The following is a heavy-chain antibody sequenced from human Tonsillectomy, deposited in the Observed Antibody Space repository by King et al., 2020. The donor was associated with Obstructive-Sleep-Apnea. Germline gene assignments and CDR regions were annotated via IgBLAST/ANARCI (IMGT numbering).Heavy chain of an antibody. D-gene: IGHD4-17*01. V-gene: IGHV3-66*01. J-gene: IGHJ6*02. CDR1: GFTVSSNY. CDR2: IYSGGSP. Sequence: VQLVESGGGLVQPGGSLRLSCAASGFTVSSNYMSWVRQAPGKGLEWVSVIYSGGSPYSADSVKGRFTISRDNSKNTLYLQMNSLRAEDTAGYYCASDHYGDYGVYGMDVWGQGTTVTVSS. CDR3: ASDHYGDYGVYGMDV.